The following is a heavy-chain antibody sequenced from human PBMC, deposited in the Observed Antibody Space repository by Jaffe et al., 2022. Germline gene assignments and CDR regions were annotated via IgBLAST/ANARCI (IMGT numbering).Heavy chain of an antibody. CDR3: AREGGAVAGLGDAFDI. Sequence: EVQLVESGGGLVQPGGSLRLSCAASGFTFSSYEMNWVRQAPGKGLEWVSYISSSGSTIYYADSVKGRFTISRDNAKNSLYLQMNSLRAEDTAVYYCAREGGAVAGLGDAFDIWGQGTMVTVSS. CDR2: ISSSGSTI. CDR1: GFTFSSYE. J-gene: IGHJ3*02. V-gene: IGHV3-48*03. D-gene: IGHD6-19*01.